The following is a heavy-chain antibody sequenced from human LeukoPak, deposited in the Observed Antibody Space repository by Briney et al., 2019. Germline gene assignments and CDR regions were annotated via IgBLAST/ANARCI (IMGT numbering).Heavy chain of an antibody. V-gene: IGHV4-34*01. J-gene: IGHJ5*02. CDR3: ARDVSRLRYIDP. CDR1: GGSFSGYY. D-gene: IGHD4-17*01. CDR2: FNHGGST. Sequence: SETLSLTGAVYGGSFSGYYWSWIRQPPGKGPKWLGDFNHGGSTNYNPSLKSRVTISVDTSKNQFSLKLSSVIAADTAVYYCARDVSRLRYIDPWGQGTLVTVSS.